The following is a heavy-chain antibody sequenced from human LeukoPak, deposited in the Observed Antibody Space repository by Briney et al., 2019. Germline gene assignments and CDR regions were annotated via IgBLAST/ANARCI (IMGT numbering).Heavy chain of an antibody. J-gene: IGHJ4*02. V-gene: IGHV1-69*05. D-gene: IGHD2-2*01. CDR1: RGTFSSYA. CDR3: AREKYCSSTSCDRSFYY. Sequence: SVKVSCKASRGTFSSYAISWVRQAPGQGLEWMGGITPIFGTANYAQKFQGRVTITTDESTSTAYMELSSLRSEDTAVYYCAREKYCSSTSCDRSFYYWGQGTLVTVSS. CDR2: ITPIFGTA.